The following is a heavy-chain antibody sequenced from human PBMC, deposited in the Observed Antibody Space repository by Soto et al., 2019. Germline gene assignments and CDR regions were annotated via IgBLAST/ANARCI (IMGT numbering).Heavy chain of an antibody. V-gene: IGHV1-46*01. CDR3: ARPGQRGAFDI. J-gene: IGHJ3*02. CDR2: VNPDTGTT. Sequence: QVQLVQSGAEVQKPGASVNISCKASGYTFTNYYFHWARQAPGQGLEWMGIVNPDTGTTNYAQSFQGRLTMTRDKSTSTVYMEVNRLRSEDTAVYYCARPGQRGAFDIWGQGTMVTVSS. CDR1: GYTFTNYY. D-gene: IGHD3-16*01.